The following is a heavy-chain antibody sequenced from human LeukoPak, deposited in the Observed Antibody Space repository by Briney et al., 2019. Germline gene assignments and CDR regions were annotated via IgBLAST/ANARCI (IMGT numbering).Heavy chain of an antibody. CDR3: ATLHYDILTGYPRWFDP. V-gene: IGHV4-59*08. D-gene: IGHD3-9*01. CDR1: GGSISSYY. Sequence: SETLSLTCTVSGGSISSYYWSWIRQLPGKGLEWIGYIYYSGSTNYNPSLKSRVTISVDTSKNQFSLKLSSVTAADTAVYYCATLHYDILTGYPRWFDPWGQGTLVAVSS. CDR2: IYYSGST. J-gene: IGHJ5*02.